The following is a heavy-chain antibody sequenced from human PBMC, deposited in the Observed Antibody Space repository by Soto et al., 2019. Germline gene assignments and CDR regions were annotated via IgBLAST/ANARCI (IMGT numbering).Heavy chain of an antibody. CDR2: IIPIFGTA. D-gene: IGHD3-3*01. J-gene: IGHJ3*02. V-gene: IGHV1-69*13. CDR3: ASDLYYFCSDTSSNDFYI. Sequence: SVKVSCKASGGTFSSYAISWVRQAPGQGLEWMGGIIPIFGTANYAQKFQGRVTITADESTSTAYMELRSLRSEDTVVYYCASDLYYFCSDTSSNDFYIRGQRNIVTVSS. CDR1: GGTFSSYA.